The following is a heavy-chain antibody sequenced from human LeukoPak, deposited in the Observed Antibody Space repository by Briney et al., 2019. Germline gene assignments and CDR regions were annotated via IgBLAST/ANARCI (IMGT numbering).Heavy chain of an antibody. J-gene: IGHJ4*02. CDR3: AKDMAGTAQGLFDY. Sequence: GGSLRLSCAASGFTFDDYAMHWVRHAPGKGLEWVSGISWNSGSLGYADSAKGRFTISRDNAKNSLYLQMNSLRAEDTALYYCAKDMAGTAQGLFDYWGQGTLVTVSS. D-gene: IGHD6-19*01. CDR1: GFTFDDYA. CDR2: ISWNSGSL. V-gene: IGHV3-9*01.